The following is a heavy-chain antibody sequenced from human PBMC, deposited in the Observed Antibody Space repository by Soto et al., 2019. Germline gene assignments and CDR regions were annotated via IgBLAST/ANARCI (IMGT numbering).Heavy chain of an antibody. D-gene: IGHD3-16*01. Sequence: QVQLVESGGGVVQPGRSLRLSCAASGFTLSTYTMHWVRQAPGKGLEWVAVISSDGSNKYYADSVKGRFTISRDNSKNTLYLQMNSLRAEDTAVFYCAREGVNYHYYGMDVWGQGTTVTVSS. CDR2: ISSDGSNK. J-gene: IGHJ6*02. CDR1: GFTLSTYT. V-gene: IGHV3-30-3*01. CDR3: AREGVNYHYYGMDV.